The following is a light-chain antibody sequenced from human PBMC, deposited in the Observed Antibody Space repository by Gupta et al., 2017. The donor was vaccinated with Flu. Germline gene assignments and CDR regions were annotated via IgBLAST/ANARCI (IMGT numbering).Light chain of an antibody. CDR1: RSNIGSNT. Sequence: QSVLTQPTSAPGTPGQGVTISCSGRRSNIGSNTVNWYQQLPGTAPKLLIYSNNQRPSGVPDRFAGSKSGTSASLAISWLQSEDEADYYCAAWDDSLNGPYVFGTGTKVTVL. CDR3: AAWDDSLNGPYV. V-gene: IGLV1-44*01. J-gene: IGLJ1*01. CDR2: SNN.